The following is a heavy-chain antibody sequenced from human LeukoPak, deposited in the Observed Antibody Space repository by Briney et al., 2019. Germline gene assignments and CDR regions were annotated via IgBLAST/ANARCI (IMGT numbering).Heavy chain of an antibody. CDR1: GDSVSSKNGA. V-gene: IGHV6-1*01. CDR3: ARDLGTSGWYTFDY. Sequence: SQTLSLTCAISGDSVSSKNGAWNWIGQSPSRGLEWLGRTYYRSKWYNDYAVSVQGRITINPDTSKNQFSLQLNSVTPEDTAVYYCARDLGTSGWYTFDYWGQGTLVTVSS. D-gene: IGHD6-19*01. CDR2: TYYRSKWYN. J-gene: IGHJ4*02.